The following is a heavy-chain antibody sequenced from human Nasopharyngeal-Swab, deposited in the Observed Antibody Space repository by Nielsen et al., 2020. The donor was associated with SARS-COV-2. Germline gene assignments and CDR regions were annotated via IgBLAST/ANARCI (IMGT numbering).Heavy chain of an antibody. Sequence: GGSLRPSCAPSAFTFSDYSMSWPRQVPGKGLECISYISRTGSFTYYPDSVKGRFTIPRDNAMHSLFLQMNSLRAEDTAVYHCARNPHNCGDYYYTMDVWGQGTTVIVSS. CDR3: ARNPHNCGDYYYTMDV. D-gene: IGHD1-20*01. V-gene: IGHV3-11*04. CDR1: AFTFSDYS. J-gene: IGHJ6*02. CDR2: ISRTGSFT.